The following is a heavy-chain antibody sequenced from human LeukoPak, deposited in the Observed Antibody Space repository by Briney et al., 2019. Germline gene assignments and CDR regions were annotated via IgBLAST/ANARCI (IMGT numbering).Heavy chain of an antibody. J-gene: IGHJ4*02. CDR1: GGXFRSYA. Sequence: SVKVSCRASGGXFRSYAMSWVRQAPGQGLEWMGGIIPIFGTANYAQKFQGRVTITADESTSTAYMELSSLRSEDTAVSYCARDQGYRYGYGDFDYWGQGTLVTVSS. CDR2: IIPIFGTA. D-gene: IGHD5-18*01. V-gene: IGHV1-69*13. CDR3: ARDQGYRYGYGDFDY.